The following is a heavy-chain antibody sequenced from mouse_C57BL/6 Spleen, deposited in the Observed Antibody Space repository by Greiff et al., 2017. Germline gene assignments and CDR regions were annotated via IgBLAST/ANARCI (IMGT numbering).Heavy chain of an antibody. CDR1: GYTFTSYW. D-gene: IGHD1-1*01. Sequence: QVQLQQPGAELVMPGASVKLSCKASGYTFTSYWMHWVKQRPGQGLEWIGEIDPSDSSTNYNQKFKGKSTLTVDKSSSTAYMQLSSLTSEDSAVYYCARSYYGSSYAMDYWGQGTSVTVSS. V-gene: IGHV1-69*01. J-gene: IGHJ4*01. CDR3: ARSYYGSSYAMDY. CDR2: IDPSDSST.